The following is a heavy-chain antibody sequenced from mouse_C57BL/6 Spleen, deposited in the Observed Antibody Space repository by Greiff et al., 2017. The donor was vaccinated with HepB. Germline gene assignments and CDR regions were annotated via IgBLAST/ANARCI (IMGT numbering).Heavy chain of an antibody. D-gene: IGHD3-3*01. Sequence: EVMLVESGGGLVKPGGSLKLSCAASGFTFSSYAMSWVRQTPEKRLEWVATISDGGSYTYYPDNVKGRFTISRDNAKNNLYLQMSHLKSEDTAMYYCAREERDGDYAMDYWGQGTSVTVSS. CDR3: AREERDGDYAMDY. CDR2: ISDGGSYT. V-gene: IGHV5-4*01. CDR1: GFTFSSYA. J-gene: IGHJ4*01.